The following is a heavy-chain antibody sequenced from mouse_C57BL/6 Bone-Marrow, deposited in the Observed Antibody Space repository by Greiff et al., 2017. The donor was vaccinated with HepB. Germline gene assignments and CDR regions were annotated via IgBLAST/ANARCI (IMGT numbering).Heavy chain of an antibody. CDR2: ISNGGGST. CDR3: ARRDYGRAWFAY. Sequence: EVKLEESGGGLVQPGGSLKLSCAASGFTFSDYYMYWVRQTPEKRLEWVAYISNGGGSTYYPDTVKGRFTISRDNAKNTLYLQMSRLKSEDTAMYYCARRDYGRAWFAYWGQGTLVTVSA. V-gene: IGHV5-12*01. CDR1: GFTFSDYY. D-gene: IGHD1-1*02. J-gene: IGHJ3*01.